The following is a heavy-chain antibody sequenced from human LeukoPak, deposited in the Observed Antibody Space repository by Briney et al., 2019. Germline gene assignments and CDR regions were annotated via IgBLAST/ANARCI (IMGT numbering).Heavy chain of an antibody. V-gene: IGHV3-73*01. CDR2: IRSKANSYAT. Sequence: GGSLRLSCAASGFTFSGSAMHWVRQASGKGLEWVGRIRSKANSYATAYGASVKGRFTISRDDSMNTAYLQMNSLRAEDTAVYYCARDKGPNLAAAGFDYWGQGTLVTVSS. CDR1: GFTFSGSA. CDR3: ARDKGPNLAAAGFDY. D-gene: IGHD6-13*01. J-gene: IGHJ4*02.